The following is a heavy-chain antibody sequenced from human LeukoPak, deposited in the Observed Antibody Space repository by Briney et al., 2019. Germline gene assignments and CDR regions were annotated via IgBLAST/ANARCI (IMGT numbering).Heavy chain of an antibody. CDR1: GFTFDDYA. J-gene: IGHJ6*02. CDR2: ISWNSYKI. V-gene: IGHV3-9*01. CDR3: AKDMGESSGWYINYYYGMDV. D-gene: IGHD6-13*01. Sequence: PGGSLRLSCVVSGFTFDDYAMHWVRQAPGKGLEWVSGISWNSYKIEYADSVKGRFTISRDNARNSLYLQMNSLSAEDTALYYCAKDMGESSGWYINYYYGMDVWGQGTTVTVSS.